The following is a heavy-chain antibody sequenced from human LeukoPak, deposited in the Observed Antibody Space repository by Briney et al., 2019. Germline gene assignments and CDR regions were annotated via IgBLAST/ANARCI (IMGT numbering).Heavy chain of an antibody. J-gene: IGHJ5*01. CDR2: ISLDGSIV. Sequence: GGSLRLSCVASGFSFDSYAMHWVRQAPGKGLEWVAAISLDGSIVYYADSVKGRLTISRDNSKNTLYLQMNSLRAEDSAVYYCARVGHPAVVTARFHSWGQGTLVTVSS. D-gene: IGHD2-21*02. CDR1: GFSFDSYA. CDR3: ARVGHPAVVTARFHS. V-gene: IGHV3-30*03.